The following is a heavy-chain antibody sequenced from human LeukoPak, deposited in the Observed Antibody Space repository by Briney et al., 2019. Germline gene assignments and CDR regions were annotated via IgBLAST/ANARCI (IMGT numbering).Heavy chain of an antibody. J-gene: IGHJ4*02. V-gene: IGHV3-23*01. CDR1: GFTFSSYG. CDR2: ISGSGGSI. CDR3: ARAGEDTAMVYFDY. Sequence: GGSLRLSCAASGFTFSSYGMSWVRQAPGKGLEWVSAISGSGGSIYYADSVKGRFTISRDNSKKKLSLQMNSLRAEDTAVYYCARAGEDTAMVYFDYWGQGTLVTVSS. D-gene: IGHD5-18*01.